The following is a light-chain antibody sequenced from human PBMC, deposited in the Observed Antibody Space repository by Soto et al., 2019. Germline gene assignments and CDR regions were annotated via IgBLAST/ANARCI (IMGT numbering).Light chain of an antibody. CDR1: QSISSW. CDR3: QQSYGTSRT. V-gene: IGKV1-39*01. J-gene: IGKJ4*01. Sequence: DIQMTQSPSSLSASVGDRVTITCRASQSISSWLTWYQQKPGKAPKLLIYAASSLQSGVPSRFSGSGYGTDFTLTISSLQPDDFATYYCQQSYGTSRTFGGGTKVEIK. CDR2: AAS.